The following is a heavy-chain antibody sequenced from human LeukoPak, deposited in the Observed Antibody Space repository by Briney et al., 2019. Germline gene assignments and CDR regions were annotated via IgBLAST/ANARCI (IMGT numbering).Heavy chain of an antibody. CDR3: ARDSPISGYYYYYGMDV. J-gene: IGHJ6*02. D-gene: IGHD5-12*01. Sequence: SGGSLRLSCAASGFTFGNSWVHWVRQAPGKGLVWVSLINADGTTTTYADSVKGRFTISRDNSKNTLYLQMNSLRAEDTAVYYCARDSPISGYYYYYGMDVWGQGTTVTVSS. CDR2: INADGTTT. V-gene: IGHV3-74*01. CDR1: GFTFGNSW.